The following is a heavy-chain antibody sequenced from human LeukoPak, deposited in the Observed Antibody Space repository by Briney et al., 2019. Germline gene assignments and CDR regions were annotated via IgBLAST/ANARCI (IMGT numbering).Heavy chain of an antibody. D-gene: IGHD3-10*01. J-gene: IGHJ4*02. CDR3: ARHGEGYGSGSYCKRLALPFDY. CDR1: GGSISSSSYY. CDR2: IYYSGST. Sequence: SETLSLTCTVSGGSISSSSYYWGWIRQSPGKGLEWIGSIYYSGSTYYNPSLKSRVTISVDTSKNQFSLKLSSVTAADTAVYYCARHGEGYGSGSYCKRLALPFDYWGQGTLVTVSS. V-gene: IGHV4-39*01.